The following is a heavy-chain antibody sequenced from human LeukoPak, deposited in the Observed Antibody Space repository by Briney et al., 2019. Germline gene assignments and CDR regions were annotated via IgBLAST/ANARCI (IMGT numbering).Heavy chain of an antibody. Sequence: PGGSLRLSCAASGFTFSSYAMSWVRQAPGKGLEWVSAISGSGGSTYYADSVKGRFTISRDNSKNTLYLQVNSLRAEDTAVYYCARGRAAARPDSYYYYGMDVWGQGTTVTVSS. D-gene: IGHD6-6*01. CDR1: GFTFSSYA. CDR3: ARGRAAARPDSYYYYGMDV. J-gene: IGHJ6*02. CDR2: ISGSGGST. V-gene: IGHV3-23*01.